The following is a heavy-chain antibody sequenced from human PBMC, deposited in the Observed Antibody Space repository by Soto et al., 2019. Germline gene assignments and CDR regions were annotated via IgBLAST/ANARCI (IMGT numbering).Heavy chain of an antibody. V-gene: IGHV5-51*01. Sequence: PGESLKISCMGSGYSFTRYWSGWVRQMPGKGVEWMGIMYPGDSDTRYSPSFQGQVTISADKSISPAYLQWSSLKASDTAMYYCARLPYYNFASLFDYWGQGTLVTVSS. J-gene: IGHJ4*02. CDR2: MYPGDSDT. D-gene: IGHD3-10*01. CDR1: GYSFTRYW. CDR3: ARLPYYNFASLFDY.